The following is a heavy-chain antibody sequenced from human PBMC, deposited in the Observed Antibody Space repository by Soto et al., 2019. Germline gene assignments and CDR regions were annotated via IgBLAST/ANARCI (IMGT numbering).Heavy chain of an antibody. D-gene: IGHD3-9*01. CDR2: ANPDGTST. CDR1: GFTFSNYW. CDR3: VRGTNDWPGMDY. Sequence: GGSLRLSCAGSGFTFSNYWIHWVRQAPGKGLVWVARANPDGTSTNYADSVEGRFTVSRDNAKNTLFLQMNSLRAEDTAVYFCVRGTNDWPGMDYWGQVSLVTVSS. V-gene: IGHV3-74*01. J-gene: IGHJ4*02.